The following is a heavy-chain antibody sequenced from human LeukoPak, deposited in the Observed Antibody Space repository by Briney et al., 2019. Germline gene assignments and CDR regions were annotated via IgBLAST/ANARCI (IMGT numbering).Heavy chain of an antibody. CDR1: GYTFTGYY. D-gene: IGHD3-16*02. CDR2: INPNSGGT. Sequence: ASVKVPCKASGYTFTGYYMHWVRQAPGQGLEWMGWINPNSGGTNYAQKFQGRVTMTRDTSISTAYMELSRLRSDDTAVYYCARVGQLRLGELSFDPWGQGTLVTVSS. CDR3: ARVGQLRLGELSFDP. J-gene: IGHJ5*02. V-gene: IGHV1-2*02.